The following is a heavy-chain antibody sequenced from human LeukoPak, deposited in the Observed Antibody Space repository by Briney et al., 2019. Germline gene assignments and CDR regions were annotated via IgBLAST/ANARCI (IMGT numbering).Heavy chain of an antibody. CDR3: ASQNRYCTNGVCFNYFDY. Sequence: KPSETLPLTCTVSGGSISSSSYYWGWIRQPPGKGLEWIGSIYYSGSTSYNPSLKRRVTISVDTSKNQFSLKLSSVTAADTAVYYCASQNRYCTNGVCFNYFDYWGQGTLVTVSS. J-gene: IGHJ4*02. CDR2: IYYSGST. D-gene: IGHD2-8*01. CDR1: GGSISSSSYY. V-gene: IGHV4-39*01.